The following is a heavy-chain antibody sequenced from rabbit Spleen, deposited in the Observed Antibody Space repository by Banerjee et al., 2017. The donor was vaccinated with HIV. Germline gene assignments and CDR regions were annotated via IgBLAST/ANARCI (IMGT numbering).Heavy chain of an antibody. Sequence: QSLEESGGDLVKPGASLTLTCTASGFSFSSSYYMCWVRQAPGKGLESIACIYGGSGGSTWYASWAKGRFTISKTSSTTVTLQMTSLTAADTATYFCARSGYVGWGGDGDLMGNKLWGQGTLVTVS. J-gene: IGHJ6*01. CDR2: IYGGSGGST. CDR3: ARSGYVGWGGDGDLMGNKL. D-gene: IGHD4-1*01. CDR1: GFSFSSSYY. V-gene: IGHV1S40*01.